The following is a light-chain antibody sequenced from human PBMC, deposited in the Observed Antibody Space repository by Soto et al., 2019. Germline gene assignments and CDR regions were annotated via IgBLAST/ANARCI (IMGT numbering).Light chain of an antibody. V-gene: IGLV1-47*02. J-gene: IGLJ1*01. Sequence: LTQPPSASGTPGQRVTISCSGSSSNIGSNYVYWYQQLPGTAPKLLIYSNNQRPSGVPDRFSGSKSGTSASLAISGLRSEDEADYYCAAWDDSLSGYVFGTGTKLTVL. CDR2: SNN. CDR1: SSNIGSNY. CDR3: AAWDDSLSGYV.